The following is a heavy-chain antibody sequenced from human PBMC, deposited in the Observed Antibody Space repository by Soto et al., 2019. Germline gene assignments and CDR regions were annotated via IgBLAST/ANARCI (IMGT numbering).Heavy chain of an antibody. CDR1: GGSFSGYY. Sequence: SETRPLTCAVSGGSFSGYYWSWIRQPPGKGLEWIGEINHSGSTNYNPSLKSRVTISVDTSKNQFSLKLSSVTAADTAVYYCARGVTRYCSGGSCYSGYYYYYHMDVWGKGTTVT. D-gene: IGHD2-15*01. V-gene: IGHV4-34*01. J-gene: IGHJ6*03. CDR3: ARGVTRYCSGGSCYSGYYYYYHMDV. CDR2: INHSGST.